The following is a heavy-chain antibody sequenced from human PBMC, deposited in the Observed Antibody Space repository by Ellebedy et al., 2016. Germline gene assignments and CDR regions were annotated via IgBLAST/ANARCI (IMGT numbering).Heavy chain of an antibody. D-gene: IGHD1-26*01. Sequence: GESLKISCVASGFTLSTYWMFWVRQAPGKGLMWVSRINPDGSSTTYADSVKGRFAISRDNAKNSLYLQMNSLRAEDTAVYYCARDADGNFDVWGRGTLVTVSS. V-gene: IGHV3-74*01. CDR1: GFTLSTYW. CDR3: ARDADGNFDV. J-gene: IGHJ2*01. CDR2: INPDGSST.